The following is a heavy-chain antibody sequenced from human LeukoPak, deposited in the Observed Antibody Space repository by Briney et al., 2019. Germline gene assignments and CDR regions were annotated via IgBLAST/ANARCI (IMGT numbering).Heavy chain of an antibody. CDR2: IKRDGSVK. J-gene: IGHJ4*02. CDR3: XXXXGXITXFDL. V-gene: IGHV3-7*03. Sequence: GGSLRLSCAASGFTFSSYWMSWVRQAPGEGLEWVASIKRDGSVKKYVDSVQGRFTVSRDNTKHSLYLQMNSLRADDTDLYYXXXXXGXITXFDLXGQGTLVTVSS. CDR1: GFTFSSYW. D-gene: IGHD1-20*01.